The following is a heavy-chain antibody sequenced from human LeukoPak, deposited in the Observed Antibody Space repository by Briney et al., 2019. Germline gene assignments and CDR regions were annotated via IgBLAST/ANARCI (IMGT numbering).Heavy chain of an antibody. V-gene: IGHV3-21*01. Sequence: KPGGSLRLSCAASGIPFRNYSMKWVRQAPGKGLEWVSSISNSSSYIYYEDSVKGRFTISRDNAKNSLYLQMNSLRAEDTAVSYCARDLNSGDTRGGGRHFDWTRAFDYWGQGTLVTVSA. CDR2: ISNSSSYI. CDR3: ARDLNSGDTRGGGRHFDWTRAFDY. J-gene: IGHJ4*02. D-gene: IGHD3-9*01. CDR1: GIPFRNYS.